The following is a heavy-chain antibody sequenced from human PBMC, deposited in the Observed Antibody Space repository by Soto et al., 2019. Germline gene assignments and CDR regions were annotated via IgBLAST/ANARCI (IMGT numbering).Heavy chain of an antibody. V-gene: IGHV1-8*01. Sequence: QVQLEQSGPEVKEPGASVKVSCKASGYSFTSYNINWVRQTTGQGLEWMGWVNRSNGDAGIAQRCQGRVTMSSDTSITTTFVEVSSLAPENAAIYFCARAPRPAAIAVLDHWGQGTMVSVTS. CDR2: VNRSNGDA. J-gene: IGHJ4*02. CDR1: GYSFTSYN. D-gene: IGHD2-2*01. CDR3: ARAPRPAAIAVLDH.